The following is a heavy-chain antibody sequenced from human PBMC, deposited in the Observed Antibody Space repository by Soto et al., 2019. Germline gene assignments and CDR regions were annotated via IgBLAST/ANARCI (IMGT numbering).Heavy chain of an antibody. CDR1: GFTFSGST. D-gene: IGHD2-15*01. CDR3: TGGYCTGGTCYSGYFQH. CDR2: IRSKANDYAT. V-gene: IGHV3-73*02. J-gene: IGHJ1*01. Sequence: EVQLVQSGGGLVQPGGSLKLSCAASGFTFSGSTVHWVRQASGEGLQWVVRIRSKANDYATTYIASVKGRFTISRDDSRNTAYLQMSDLKTEDTAVYYCTGGYCTGGTCYSGYFQHWGQGALVTVFS.